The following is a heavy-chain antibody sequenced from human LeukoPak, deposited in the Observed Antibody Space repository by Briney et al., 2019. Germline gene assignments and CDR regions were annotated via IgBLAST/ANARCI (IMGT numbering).Heavy chain of an antibody. CDR1: GFDFSRFA. Sequence: GGSLRLPCSASGFDFSRFAMTRVRHLPGKGLDWVSSISGNGHQTYYGDSVKGRFSVSRDNSKNILYLQMDSLRADDSALYYCAKDANYYDSSGYLIPFDYCGRGTLVTVSS. V-gene: IGHV3-23*01. J-gene: IGHJ4*02. CDR3: AKDANYYDSSGYLIPFDY. D-gene: IGHD3-22*01. CDR2: ISGNGHQT.